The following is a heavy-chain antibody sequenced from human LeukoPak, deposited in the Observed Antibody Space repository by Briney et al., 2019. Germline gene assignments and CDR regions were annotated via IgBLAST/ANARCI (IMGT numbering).Heavy chain of an antibody. Sequence: ASVKVSCKASGYTFTSYAMHWVRRAPGQRLEWMGWINADNGDTKYSQKFQGRVTITADESTSTAYMELSSLRSEDTAVYYCARAQYSSSWYYYYGMDVWGQGTTVTVSS. CDR3: ARAQYSSSWYYYYGMDV. CDR2: INADNGDT. D-gene: IGHD6-13*01. J-gene: IGHJ6*02. CDR1: GYTFTSYA. V-gene: IGHV1-3*01.